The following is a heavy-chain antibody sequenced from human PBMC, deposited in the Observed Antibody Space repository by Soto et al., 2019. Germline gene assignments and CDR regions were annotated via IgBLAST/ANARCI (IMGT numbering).Heavy chain of an antibody. CDR1: GGTFSSYA. D-gene: IGHD3-10*01. J-gene: IGHJ6*02. V-gene: IGHV1-69*01. CDR2: IIPIFGTA. CDR3: ARCYYGSGSYPNYYYYYGMDV. Sequence: QVQLVQSGAEVKKPGSSVKVSCKASGGTFSSYAISWVRQEPGQGLEWMGGIIPIFGTANYAQKFQGRVTITADESTSTAYMDLSSLRSEDTAVHYCARCYYGSGSYPNYYYYYGMDVWCHGTTVTVSS.